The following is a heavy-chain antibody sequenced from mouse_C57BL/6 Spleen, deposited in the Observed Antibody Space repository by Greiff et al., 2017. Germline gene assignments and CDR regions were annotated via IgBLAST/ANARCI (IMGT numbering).Heavy chain of an antibody. CDR1: GYTFTSYW. CDR2: IHPSDSDT. V-gene: IGHV1-74*01. J-gene: IGHJ1*03. Sequence: QVQLQQPGAELVKPGASVKVSCKASGYTFTSYWMHWVQQRPGQGLEWIGRIHPSDSDTNYNQKFKGKATLTVDKSSSTAYVQLSSRTSEDSAVYYCAIEHYSSSYDWYFDVWGTGTTVTVSS. D-gene: IGHD1-1*01. CDR3: AIEHYSSSYDWYFDV.